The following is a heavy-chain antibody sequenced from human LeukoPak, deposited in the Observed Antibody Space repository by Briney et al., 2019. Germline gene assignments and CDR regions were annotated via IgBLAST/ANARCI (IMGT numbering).Heavy chain of an antibody. CDR2: INAGNGNT. V-gene: IGHV1-3*01. CDR3: ARDLVQLERRGAFDI. CDR1: GYTFTSYA. J-gene: IGHJ3*02. Sequence: WASVKVSCKASGYTFTSYAMHWVRQAPGQRLEWMGWINAGNGNTKYSQKFQGRVTITRDTSASTAYMELSSLRSEDTAVYYCARDLVQLERRGAFDIWGQGAMVTVSS. D-gene: IGHD1-1*01.